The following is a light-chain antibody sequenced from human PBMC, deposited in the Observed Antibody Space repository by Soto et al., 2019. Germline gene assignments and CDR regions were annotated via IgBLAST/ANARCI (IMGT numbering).Light chain of an antibody. J-gene: IGKJ1*01. CDR1: QSISSW. Sequence: DIQMTQSPSTLSASVGDRVTITCRASQSISSWLAWYQQKPGKAPKLLIYDASSLESGFPSRFSGSGSGTEFTLSISSLQPDDFATYYCQQYNSYWTFGQGNKVEIK. V-gene: IGKV1-5*01. CDR2: DAS. CDR3: QQYNSYWT.